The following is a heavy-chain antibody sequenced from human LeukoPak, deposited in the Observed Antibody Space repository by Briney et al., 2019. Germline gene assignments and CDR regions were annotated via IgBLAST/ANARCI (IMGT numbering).Heavy chain of an antibody. CDR1: GYTFTSFG. V-gene: IGHV1-18*01. CDR2: ISAYDGNT. D-gene: IGHD6-13*01. J-gene: IGHJ5*02. Sequence: ASVKVSCKASGYTFTSFGISWVRQAPGQGLEWVGWISAYDGNTNYAQRFQDRVTMTTDTSTTTAYMELRSLRSDDTAVYYCARDKVIASAGTPNWSDPWGQGTLVTVSS. CDR3: ARDKVIASAGTPNWSDP.